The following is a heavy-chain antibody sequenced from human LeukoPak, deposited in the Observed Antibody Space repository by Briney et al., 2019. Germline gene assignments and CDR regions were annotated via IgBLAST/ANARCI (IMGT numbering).Heavy chain of an antibody. CDR2: IYGGGNT. V-gene: IGHV3-66*01. J-gene: IGHJ4*02. D-gene: IGHD6-6*01. CDR1: GFTVSSEY. Sequence: GSLRLSCAASGFTVSSEYMNWVRQAPGKGLEWVSVIYGGGNTYYADSVKGRFSISRDNSKNTLYLQMNSLRDEDTAVYYCARERQLVPEYWGQGTLVTVSS. CDR3: ARERQLVPEY.